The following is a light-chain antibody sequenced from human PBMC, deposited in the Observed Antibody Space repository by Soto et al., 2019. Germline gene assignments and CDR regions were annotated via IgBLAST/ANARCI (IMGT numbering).Light chain of an antibody. J-gene: IGKJ5*01. CDR3: KQYENLPN. V-gene: IGKV1-33*01. Sequence: DIQITQSPSSVSASVGDGVSITCLASQGISNWLAWYQQKPGRAPKLLIYAASSLEAGVPSRFRGSGSGKDFTFTISRLQPEDIATYYCKQYENLPNFGQGTRLEIK. CDR2: AAS. CDR1: QGISNW.